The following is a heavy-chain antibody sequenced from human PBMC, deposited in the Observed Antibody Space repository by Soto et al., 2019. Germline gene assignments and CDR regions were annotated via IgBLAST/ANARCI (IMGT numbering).Heavy chain of an antibody. J-gene: IGHJ4*02. CDR1: GYTLTELS. Sequence: ASVKVSCKVSGYTLTELSMHWVRQAPGKGLEWMGGFDPEDGKTIYAQKFQGRVTMTEDTSTDTAYMELSSLRSGDTAVYYCATDQKGGHYYYFAYWGQGTLVTVSS. D-gene: IGHD3-22*01. V-gene: IGHV1-24*01. CDR2: FDPEDGKT. CDR3: ATDQKGGHYYYFAY.